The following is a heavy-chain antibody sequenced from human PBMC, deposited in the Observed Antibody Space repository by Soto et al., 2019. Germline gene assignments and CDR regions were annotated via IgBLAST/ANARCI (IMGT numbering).Heavy chain of an antibody. D-gene: IGHD6-19*01. CDR3: AVPAASVAGASGSYYYYGMDV. V-gene: IGHV4-39*01. Sequence: ETLSLTCTVSGGSISSSSYYWGWIRQPPGKGLEWIGYIYYSGSPYYNPSLKSRVTISVDTSKNQFSLKLSSVTAADTAVYYCAVPAASVAGASGSYYYYGMDVWGQGTTVTVSS. J-gene: IGHJ6*02. CDR1: GGSISSSSYY. CDR2: IYYSGSP.